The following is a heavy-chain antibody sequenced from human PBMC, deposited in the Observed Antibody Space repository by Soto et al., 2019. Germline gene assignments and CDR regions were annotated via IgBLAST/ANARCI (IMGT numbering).Heavy chain of an antibody. V-gene: IGHV1-69*01. CDR1: GGTFSGYV. D-gene: IGHD1-26*01. J-gene: IGHJ5*02. CDR3: ARDGRRGSYLLIGQRWFDP. CDR2: IIPIFGTA. Sequence: QVQLVQSGPGGKKPGPSVKVSCKASGGTFSGYVISWLRQAPDQGLEGMGGIIPIFGTANYAQKFQGRVTITADESTSTAYMELSSLRSEDTAVYYCARDGRRGSYLLIGQRWFDPWGQGTLVTVSS.